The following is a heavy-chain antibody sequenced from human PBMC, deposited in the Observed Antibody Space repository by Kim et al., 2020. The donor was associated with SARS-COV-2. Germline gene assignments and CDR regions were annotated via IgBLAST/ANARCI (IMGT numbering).Heavy chain of an antibody. J-gene: IGHJ3*02. V-gene: IGHV1-18*01. D-gene: IGHD3-10*01. Sequence: LQGRVTMTTDTSTSTAYMELRSLRSDDTAVYYCARDVFMVRGANDAFDIWGQGTMVTVSS. CDR3: ARDVFMVRGANDAFDI.